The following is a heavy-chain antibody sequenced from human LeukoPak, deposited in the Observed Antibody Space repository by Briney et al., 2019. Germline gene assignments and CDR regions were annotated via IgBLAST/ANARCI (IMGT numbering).Heavy chain of an antibody. CDR3: AVPLYGDWTSFDY. Sequence: ASVKVSCKASGYTFTSYAMHWVSQAPGQRLEWMGWSNAGNGNTKYSQKFQRRVTITRDTSASTAYMELSSLRSEDTAVYYCAVPLYGDWTSFDYWGQGTLVTVSS. V-gene: IGHV1-3*01. D-gene: IGHD4-17*01. CDR1: GYTFTSYA. J-gene: IGHJ4*02. CDR2: SNAGNGNT.